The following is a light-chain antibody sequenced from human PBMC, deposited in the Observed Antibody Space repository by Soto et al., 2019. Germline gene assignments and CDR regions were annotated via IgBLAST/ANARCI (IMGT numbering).Light chain of an antibody. V-gene: IGKV1-39*01. CDR2: SAS. CDR3: QTGYKGPFT. J-gene: IGKJ3*01. CDR1: QSISRY. Sequence: DIQMTQSPSSLSASVGDRVTVTCRAGQSISRYLNWYQQRPGKAPKLLIYSASTLQTGVPSRFSGSGSGTDFPLTNNSFQPEDFATYYCQTGYKGPFTFGPGPKVDI.